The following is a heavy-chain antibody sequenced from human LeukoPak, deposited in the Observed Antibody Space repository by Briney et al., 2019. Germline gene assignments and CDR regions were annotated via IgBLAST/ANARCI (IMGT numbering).Heavy chain of an antibody. CDR3: ARHPGYYDSSGYYVSAFDI. CDR2: IYYSGST. D-gene: IGHD3-22*01. Sequence: SETLSLTCTVSGGSISSGDYYWSWIRQSPGKGLEWIGSIYYSGSTYFNPSLKSRVTMSVDTSKNHFSLKLTSVTAADTAVYYCARHPGYYDSSGYYVSAFDIWGQGTMVTVSS. V-gene: IGHV4-39*01. CDR1: GGSISSGDYY. J-gene: IGHJ3*02.